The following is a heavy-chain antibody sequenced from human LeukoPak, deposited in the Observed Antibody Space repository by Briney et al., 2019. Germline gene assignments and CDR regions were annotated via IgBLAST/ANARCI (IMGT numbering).Heavy chain of an antibody. CDR1: EFTFSRYW. CDR2: IKLDGSEK. V-gene: IGHV3-7*03. CDR3: AKVSGGGLYYDGMDV. D-gene: IGHD1-14*01. Sequence: PGGSLRLSCAGSEFTFSRYWLTWVRQAPGKGLEWVANIKLDGSEKYYVDSVKDRFTISRDSSKNTLYLQMNSLRAEDTAVYYCAKVSGGGLYYDGMDVWGQGTTVTVSS. J-gene: IGHJ6*02.